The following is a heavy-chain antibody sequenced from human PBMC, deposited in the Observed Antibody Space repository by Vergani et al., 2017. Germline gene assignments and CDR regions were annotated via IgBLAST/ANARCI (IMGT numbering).Heavy chain of an antibody. Sequence: EVQLVESGGGLVQPGGSLRLSCAASGFTFSGYSLNWVRQAPGKGLEWISYISSSSSNIYYADSVKGRFTISRDNAKNSLYLQMNSLRDEDTAIYYCAIERHNDYNSLDYWGQGTLVSVSS. J-gene: IGHJ4*02. V-gene: IGHV3-48*02. D-gene: IGHD5-24*01. CDR2: ISSSSSNI. CDR3: AIERHNDYNSLDY. CDR1: GFTFSGYS.